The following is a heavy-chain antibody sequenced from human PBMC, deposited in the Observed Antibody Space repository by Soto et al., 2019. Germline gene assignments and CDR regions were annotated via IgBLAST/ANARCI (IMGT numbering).Heavy chain of an antibody. CDR3: ARGEVSPIARWYCSGGSCYRRGSNDYYYMDV. Sequence: GGPVKVSCQASWYTLSHHWISWGGQAPGQRVEWVGWVSAYKGKKNYAQKLQGRVTMTTDTSTSTAYMELRSLRSDDTAVYYCARGEVSPIARWYCSGGSCYRRGSNDYYYMDVWGKGTTVTVSS. CDR2: VSAYKGKK. J-gene: IGHJ6*03. CDR1: WYTLSHHW. V-gene: IGHV1-18*01. D-gene: IGHD2-15*01.